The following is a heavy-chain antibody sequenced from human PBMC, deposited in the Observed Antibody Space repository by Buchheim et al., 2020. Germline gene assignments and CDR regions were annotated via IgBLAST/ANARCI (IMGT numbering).Heavy chain of an antibody. Sequence: QVQLVQSGAEVKKPGASVKVSCKASGYTFTSYYMHWVRQAPGQGLEWMGIINPSGGSTSYAQKFQGRVTMTRDTSTSTVYMELCSLRSEDTAVYYCARDREKAGSGSYPGYYFDYWGQGTL. D-gene: IGHD3-10*01. V-gene: IGHV1-46*01. CDR2: INPSGGST. CDR1: GYTFTSYY. J-gene: IGHJ4*02. CDR3: ARDREKAGSGSYPGYYFDY.